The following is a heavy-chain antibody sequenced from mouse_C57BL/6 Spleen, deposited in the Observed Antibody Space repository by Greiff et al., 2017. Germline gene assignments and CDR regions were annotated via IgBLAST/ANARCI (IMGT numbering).Heavy chain of an antibody. CDR1: GYTFTDYY. CDR2: INPNNGGT. CDR3: ARGITTVVEGIRYAMDY. V-gene: IGHV1-26*01. Sequence: EVQLQQSGPELVKPGASVKISCKASGYTFTDYYMNWVKQSHGKSLEWIGDINPNNGGTSYNQKFKGKATLTVDKSSSTAYMELRRLTSEDSAVYYCARGITTVVEGIRYAMDYWGQGTSVTVSS. D-gene: IGHD1-1*01. J-gene: IGHJ4*01.